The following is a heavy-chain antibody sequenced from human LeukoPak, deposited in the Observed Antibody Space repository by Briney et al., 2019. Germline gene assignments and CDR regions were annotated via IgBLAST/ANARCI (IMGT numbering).Heavy chain of an antibody. D-gene: IGHD3-9*01. Sequence: GGSLRLSCAASGFTFSSYAMSWVRQAPGKGLEWVSAISGSGGSTYYADSVKGRFTISRDNSKNTLYLQMNSLRAEDTAVYYCAKFDGDILTGFLVYYYGMDVWGQGTTVTVSS. CDR1: GFTFSSYA. J-gene: IGHJ6*02. CDR2: ISGSGGST. V-gene: IGHV3-23*01. CDR3: AKFDGDILTGFLVYYYGMDV.